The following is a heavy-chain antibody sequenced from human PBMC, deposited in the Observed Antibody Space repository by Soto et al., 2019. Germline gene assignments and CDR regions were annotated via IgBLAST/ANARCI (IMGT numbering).Heavy chain of an antibody. CDR3: ARDYGGNFYWYFDL. CDR2: IWYDGSNK. V-gene: IGHV3-33*01. J-gene: IGHJ2*01. CDR1: GFTFSTYG. D-gene: IGHD4-17*01. Sequence: QVQLVESGGGVVQPGTSLRLSCAASGFTFSTYGMHWVRQAPGKGLEWVAVIWYDGSNKYYADSVKGRFTISRDNSKNTLYMQMNSLRAEDTAVYYCARDYGGNFYWYFDLWGRGTLFTVSS.